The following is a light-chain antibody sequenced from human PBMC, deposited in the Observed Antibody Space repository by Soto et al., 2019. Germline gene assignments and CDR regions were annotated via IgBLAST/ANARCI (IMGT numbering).Light chain of an antibody. J-gene: IGKJ4*01. CDR1: QSLSSN. CDR2: GAS. V-gene: IGKV3-15*01. Sequence: EIVMTQSTATLSVSPGERATLSCRASQSLSSNLAWYQQKPGQAPRLLIYGASTRATGIPARFSGSGSGTEFTLTISSLQSEDFTVYYCQQYNNWPLTFGGGTKV. CDR3: QQYNNWPLT.